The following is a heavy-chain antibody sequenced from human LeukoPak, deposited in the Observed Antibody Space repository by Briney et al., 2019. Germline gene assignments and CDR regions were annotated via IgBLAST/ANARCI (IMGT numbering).Heavy chain of an antibody. CDR1: GFTFDDYV. V-gene: IGHV3-9*01. CDR3: AHGAMYQLDY. D-gene: IGHD2-2*01. CDR2: INWNSGSI. J-gene: IGHJ4*02. Sequence: GGSLRLSCAASGFTFDDYVMHWVRQAPGKGLEWVSGINWNSGSIDYAGSVKGRFTISRDNAMNPLYLQMNSLRAEDTAVYYCAHGAMYQLDYWGQGTLVTVSS.